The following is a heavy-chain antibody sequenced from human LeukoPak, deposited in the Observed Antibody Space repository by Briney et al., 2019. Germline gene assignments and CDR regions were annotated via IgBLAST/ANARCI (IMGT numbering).Heavy chain of an antibody. CDR1: GYTFTASY. J-gene: IGHJ6*02. D-gene: IGHD1-14*01. Sequence: GASVKVSCTASGYTFTASYMQWARQAPGQGVEWMGRINPSNGDTEYEQKFQGRVTITSDTSISTVYMELSRLTSDDTAVYYCARSWYGMDVWGQGTTVTVSS. V-gene: IGHV1-2*06. CDR3: ARSWYGMDV. CDR2: INPSNGDT.